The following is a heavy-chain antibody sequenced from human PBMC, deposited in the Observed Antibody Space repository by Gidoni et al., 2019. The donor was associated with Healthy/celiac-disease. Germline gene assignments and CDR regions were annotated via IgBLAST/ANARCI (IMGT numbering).Heavy chain of an antibody. J-gene: IGHJ4*02. Sequence: QVQLVESGGGVVQPGRSLRLSCAASGFPFSSYAMHWVRQAPGKGLEWVAVISYDGSNKYYADSVKGRFTISRDNSKNTLYLQMNSLRAEDTAVYYCARDDGRMVYYFDYWGQGTLVTVSS. CDR1: GFPFSSYA. V-gene: IGHV3-30-3*01. D-gene: IGHD2-8*01. CDR3: ARDDGRMVYYFDY. CDR2: ISYDGSNK.